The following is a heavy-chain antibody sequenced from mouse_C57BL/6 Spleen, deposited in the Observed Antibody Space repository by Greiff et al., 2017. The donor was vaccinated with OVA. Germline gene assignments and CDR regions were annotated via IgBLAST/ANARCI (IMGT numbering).Heavy chain of an antibody. J-gene: IGHJ4*01. CDR3: ARSSANWDAMDY. CDR2: INPNNGGT. CDR1: GYTFTDYY. V-gene: IGHV1-26*01. Sequence: EVQLQQSGPELVKPGASVKISCKASGYTFTDYYMNWVKQSHGKSLEWIGDINPNNGGTSYNQKFKGKATLTVDKSSSTAYMELRSLTSEDSAVYYCARSSANWDAMDYWGQGTSVTVSS. D-gene: IGHD4-1*01.